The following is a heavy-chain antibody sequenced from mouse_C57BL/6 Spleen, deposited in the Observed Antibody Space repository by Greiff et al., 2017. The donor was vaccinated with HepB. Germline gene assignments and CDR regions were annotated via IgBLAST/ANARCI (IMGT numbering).Heavy chain of an antibody. D-gene: IGHD1-1*01. J-gene: IGHJ4*01. CDR1: GYTFTSYT. Sequence: VQLQQSGAELARPGASVKMSCKASGYTFTSYTMHWVKQRPGQGLEWIGYINPSSGYTKYNQKFKDKATLTADKSSSTAYMQLSSLTSEDSAVYYCARFALREGAMDYWGQGTSVTVSS. V-gene: IGHV1-4*01. CDR2: INPSSGYT. CDR3: ARFALREGAMDY.